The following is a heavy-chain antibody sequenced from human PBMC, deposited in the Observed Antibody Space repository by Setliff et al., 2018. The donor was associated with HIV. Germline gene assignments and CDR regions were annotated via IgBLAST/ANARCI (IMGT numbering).Heavy chain of an antibody. V-gene: IGHV1-69*05. J-gene: IGHJ5*02. CDR2: IIPMYGVT. Sequence: ASVKVSCKASGGTFSSYVISWVRQAPGQGPEWMGGIIPMYGVTNYAQKFQGRVTITTDESTSTAYMELSSLRSEDTAVYYCARPYCSGGNCWSSASLPPAGWFDPWGQGTLVTVSS. D-gene: IGHD2-15*01. CDR3: ARPYCSGGNCWSSASLPPAGWFDP. CDR1: GGTFSSYV.